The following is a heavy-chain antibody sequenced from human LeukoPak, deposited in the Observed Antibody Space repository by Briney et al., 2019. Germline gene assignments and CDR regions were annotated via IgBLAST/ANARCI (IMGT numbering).Heavy chain of an antibody. CDR2: ISGSGGST. V-gene: IGHV3-23*01. CDR3: AKARGSYRYCPVY. J-gene: IGHJ4*02. D-gene: IGHD3-16*02. CDR1: GFTFSSYA. Sequence: GGSLRLSCAPSGFTFSSYAMSWVRQAPGKGLEWVSAISGSGGSTYYADSVKGRFTISRDNSKNTLYLQMNSLRAEDTAVYYCAKARGSYRYCPVYWGQGTLVTVSS.